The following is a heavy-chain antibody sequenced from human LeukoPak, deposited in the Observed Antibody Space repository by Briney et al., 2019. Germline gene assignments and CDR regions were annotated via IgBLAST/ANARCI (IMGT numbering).Heavy chain of an antibody. V-gene: IGHV1-69*13. CDR3: ARGRYGSGSQGYAFDI. D-gene: IGHD3-10*01. Sequence: ASVTVSCTASGGTFSSYAISWVRQAPGQGREWMGGIIPIFGTANYAQKFQGRVTITADESTSTAYMELSSLRSEDTAVYYCARGRYGSGSQGYAFDIWGQGTMVTVSS. J-gene: IGHJ3*02. CDR2: IIPIFGTA. CDR1: GGTFSSYA.